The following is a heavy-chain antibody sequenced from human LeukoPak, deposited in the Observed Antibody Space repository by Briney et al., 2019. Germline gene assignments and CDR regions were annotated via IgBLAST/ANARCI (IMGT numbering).Heavy chain of an antibody. D-gene: IGHD7-27*01. CDR1: GVSISGSGHY. Sequence: PSETLSLTCAVSGVSISGSGHYWGWIRQPPGKGLEWIGYIYYSGSTNYNPSLKSRVTISVDTSKNQFSLKLSSVTAADTAVYYCARGTGSTPFDPWGQGTLVTVSS. V-gene: IGHV4-61*08. J-gene: IGHJ5*02. CDR3: ARGTGSTPFDP. CDR2: IYYSGST.